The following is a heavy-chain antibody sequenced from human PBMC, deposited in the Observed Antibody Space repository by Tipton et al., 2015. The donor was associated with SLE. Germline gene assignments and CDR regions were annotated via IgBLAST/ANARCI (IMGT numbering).Heavy chain of an antibody. CDR1: GGSISSSSYY. CDR2: IYTSGST. D-gene: IGHD2-15*01. V-gene: IGHV4-61*09. Sequence: TLSLTCTVSGGSISSSSYYWSWIRQPAGKGLEWIGHIYTSGSTNYNPSLKSRVTISVDTSKNQFSLKLSSVTAADTAVYYCARGPPGYCSGGSCYFFSWFDPWGQGTLVTVSS. J-gene: IGHJ5*02. CDR3: ARGPPGYCSGGSCYFFSWFDP.